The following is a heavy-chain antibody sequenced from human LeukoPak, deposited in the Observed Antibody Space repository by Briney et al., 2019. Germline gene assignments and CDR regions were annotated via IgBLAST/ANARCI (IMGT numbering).Heavy chain of an antibody. J-gene: IGHJ5*02. CDR2: ISAYNGNT. D-gene: IGHD2/OR15-2a*01. CDR3: ARDFFGWFDP. V-gene: IGHV1-18*01. Sequence: GASVKVSCKASGGTFSSYAISWVRQAPGQGLEWMGWISAYNGNTNYAQKLQGRVTMTTDTSTSTAYMELRSLRSDDTAVYYCARDFFGWFDPWGQGTLVTVSS. CDR1: GGTFSSYA.